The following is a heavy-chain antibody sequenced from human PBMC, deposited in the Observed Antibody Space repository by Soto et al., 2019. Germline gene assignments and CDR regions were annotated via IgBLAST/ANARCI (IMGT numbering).Heavy chain of an antibody. D-gene: IGHD2-2*01. Sequence: QVQLVESGGGVVQPGRSLRLSCAASGFTFSTYGMHWVRQAPGKGLEWVAVIWYDGTNKYYADSVEGRFTISRDNSINTLFLQVDNLRADDTALYYCARDQGHCSSTTCFSGCFDLWGRGTLVTVSS. CDR3: ARDQGHCSSTTCFSGCFDL. V-gene: IGHV3-33*01. CDR1: GFTFSTYG. CDR2: IWYDGTNK. J-gene: IGHJ2*01.